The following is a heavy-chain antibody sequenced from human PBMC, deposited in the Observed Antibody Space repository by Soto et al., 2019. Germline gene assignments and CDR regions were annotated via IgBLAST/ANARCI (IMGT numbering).Heavy chain of an antibody. CDR3: ARAQGYYDSSGYYPLFYYGMDV. J-gene: IGHJ6*02. CDR1: CGSVISGSYY. D-gene: IGHD3-22*01. CDR2: IYYSGST. Sequence: SETLSLTCTFSCGSVISGSYYWSWIRQPPGKGLEWIGYIYYSGSTNYNPSLKSRVTISVDTSKNQFSLKLSSVTAADTAVYYCARAQGYYDSSGYYPLFYYGMDVWGQGTTVTVSS. V-gene: IGHV4-61*01.